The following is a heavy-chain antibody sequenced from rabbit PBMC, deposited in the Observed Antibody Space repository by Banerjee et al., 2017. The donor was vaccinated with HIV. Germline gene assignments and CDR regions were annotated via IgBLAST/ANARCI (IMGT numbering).Heavy chain of an antibody. J-gene: IGHJ4*01. CDR1: GFTLSSYW. CDR3: ARDWADSNGDWSYFKL. CDR2: IGAGSSGTT. D-gene: IGHD2-1*01. V-gene: IGHV1S45*01. Sequence: QEQLVESGGGLVQPEGSLTLTCKASGFTLSSYWMWWVRQAPGKGLEWIACIGAGSSGTTYCASWAKGRLTSAKTSSTTVTLQMTSLTAADTATYFCARDWADSNGDWSYFKLWGQGTLVTVS.